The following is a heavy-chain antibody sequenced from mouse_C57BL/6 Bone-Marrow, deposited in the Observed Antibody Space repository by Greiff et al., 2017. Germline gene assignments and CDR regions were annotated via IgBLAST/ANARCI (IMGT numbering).Heavy chain of an antibody. CDR2: INSDGGST. CDR1: EYEFPSHD. J-gene: IGHJ1*03. Sequence: EVKLMESGGGLVQPGESLKLSCESNEYEFPSHDMSWVRKTPEKRLELVAAINSDGGSTYYPDTMERRFIISRDNTKKTLYLQMSSLRSEDTALYYCARQEYSNYGWYFDVWGTGTTVTVSS. CDR3: ARQEYSNYGWYFDV. V-gene: IGHV5-2*01. D-gene: IGHD2-5*01.